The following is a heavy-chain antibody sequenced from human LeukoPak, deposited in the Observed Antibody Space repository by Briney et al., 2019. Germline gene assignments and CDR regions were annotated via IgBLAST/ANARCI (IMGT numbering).Heavy chain of an antibody. Sequence: PQTLSLTCTVSGGSISSGDYYWSWIRQPPGKGLEWIGYIYYSGSTYYNPSLKSRVTISVDTSKNQFSLKLSSVTAADTAVYYCARARPSQDFDYWGQGTLVTVSS. CDR2: IYYSGST. CDR1: GGSISSGDYY. V-gene: IGHV4-30-4*01. CDR3: ARARPSQDFDY. J-gene: IGHJ4*02.